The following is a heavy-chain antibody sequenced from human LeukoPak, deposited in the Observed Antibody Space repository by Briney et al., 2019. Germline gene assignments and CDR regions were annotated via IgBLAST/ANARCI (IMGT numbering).Heavy chain of an antibody. Sequence: PGGSLRLSCAASGFTFSSYSMNWVRQAPGKGLEWVSSISSSSSYIYYADSVKGRFTISRDNAKNSLYLQMNSLRAEDTAVYYCARGSQYCSGGSCYRTYYFDYWGQGTLVTVPS. D-gene: IGHD2-15*01. CDR1: GFTFSSYS. J-gene: IGHJ4*02. CDR3: ARGSQYCSGGSCYRTYYFDY. CDR2: ISSSSSYI. V-gene: IGHV3-21*01.